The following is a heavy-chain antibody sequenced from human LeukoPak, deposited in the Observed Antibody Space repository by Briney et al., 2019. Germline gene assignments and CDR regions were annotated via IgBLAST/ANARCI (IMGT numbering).Heavy chain of an antibody. J-gene: IGHJ6*03. CDR3: ARGNILTGYYYYYYYYMDV. D-gene: IGHD3-9*01. V-gene: IGHV3-7*01. CDR1: GFTFSSYW. Sequence: PGGSLRLSCAASGFTFSSYWMSWVRQAPGKGLEWVANIKEDGSETYYVDSVKGRFTISRDNAKNSLYLQMNRLRAEDTAVYYCARGNILTGYYYYYYYYMDVWGKGTTVTISS. CDR2: IKEDGSET.